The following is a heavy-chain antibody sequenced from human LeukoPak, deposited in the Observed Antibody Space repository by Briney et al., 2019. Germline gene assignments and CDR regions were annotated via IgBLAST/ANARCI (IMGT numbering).Heavy chain of an antibody. CDR1: GYSISSGYY. D-gene: IGHD3-10*01. CDR2: IYHSGST. J-gene: IGHJ4*02. CDR3: ARPLVRGVITGVFDY. V-gene: IGHV4-38-2*02. Sequence: SETMSLTCTVSGYSISSGYYWGGIRQPPGKGLEWIGSIYHSGSTYYNPSLKSRVTISVDTSKNQFSLKLSSVTAADTAVYYCARPLVRGVITGVFDYWGQGTLVTVSS.